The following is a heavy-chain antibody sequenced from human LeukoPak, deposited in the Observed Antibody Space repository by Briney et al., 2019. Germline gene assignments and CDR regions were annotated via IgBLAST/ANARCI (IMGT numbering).Heavy chain of an antibody. D-gene: IGHD6-19*01. J-gene: IGHJ4*02. CDR3: ATVHLTGYSSGWYEDY. CDR1: GYTFTSYY. V-gene: IGHV1-46*01. Sequence: ASVKVSCKASGYTFTSYYMHWVRQAPGQGLEWMGIINPSDGSTSYAQKFQGRVTMTEDTSTDTAYMELSSLRSEDTAVYYCATVHLTGYSSGWYEDYWGQGTLVTVSS. CDR2: INPSDGST.